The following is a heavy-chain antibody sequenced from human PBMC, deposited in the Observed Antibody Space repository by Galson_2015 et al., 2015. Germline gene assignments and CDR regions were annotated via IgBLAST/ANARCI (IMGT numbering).Heavy chain of an antibody. J-gene: IGHJ3*02. Sequence: ETLSLTCTVSGGSISSYYWSWIRQPPGKGLEWIGYIYYSGSTNYNPSLKSRVTISVDTSKNQFSLKLSSVTAAGTAVYYCARGYSGYDGGDIWGQGTMVTVSS. D-gene: IGHD5-12*01. CDR2: IYYSGST. CDR1: GGSISSYY. CDR3: ARGYSGYDGGDI. V-gene: IGHV4-59*01.